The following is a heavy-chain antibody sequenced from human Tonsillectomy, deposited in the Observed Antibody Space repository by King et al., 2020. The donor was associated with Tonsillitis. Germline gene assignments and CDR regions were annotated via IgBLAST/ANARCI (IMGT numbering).Heavy chain of an antibody. CDR3: ARYVVGGMQDY. CDR1: DGSITTSTYY. J-gene: IGHJ4*02. D-gene: IGHD3-16*01. V-gene: IGHV4-39*01. Sequence: QLQESGQGLVKPSETLSLTCTASDGSITTSTYYWGWSRQPPGKGREWIGSICCSGATEYNPSLKSPVTISEDRSKNEFSLKVTSVTAADTAVYYCARYVVGGMQDYWGQGTLVTVSS. CDR2: ICCSGAT.